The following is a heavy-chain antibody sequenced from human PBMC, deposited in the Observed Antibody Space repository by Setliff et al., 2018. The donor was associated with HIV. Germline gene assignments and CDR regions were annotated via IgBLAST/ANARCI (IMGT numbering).Heavy chain of an antibody. J-gene: IGHJ6*02. Sequence: ASVKVSCKASGYTFTGHYLHWVRQAPGQGIEWLGWVNPNSGDAIYAQNFQGRVTMPRDTSINAAYMELRGLRSDDTAVYYCARNFGLSPSGKYYYYYGMDIWCQGTTVTVSS. V-gene: IGHV1-2*02. CDR2: VNPNSGDA. D-gene: IGHD3-10*01. CDR1: GYTFTGHY. CDR3: ARNFGLSPSGKYYYYYGMDI.